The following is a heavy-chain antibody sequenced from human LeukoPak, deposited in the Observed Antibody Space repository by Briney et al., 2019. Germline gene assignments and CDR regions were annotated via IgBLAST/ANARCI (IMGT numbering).Heavy chain of an antibody. CDR2: IIPIFGTA. Sequence: ASVKVSCKASGGTFSSYAISWVRQAPGHGIEWMGGIIPIFGTANYAQKFHGRVTITTDESTSTAYMELSSLRSEDTAVYYCASDNYAGANWFDPWGQGTLVTVSS. CDR1: GGTFSSYA. D-gene: IGHD1-7*01. CDR3: ASDNYAGANWFDP. J-gene: IGHJ5*02. V-gene: IGHV1-69*05.